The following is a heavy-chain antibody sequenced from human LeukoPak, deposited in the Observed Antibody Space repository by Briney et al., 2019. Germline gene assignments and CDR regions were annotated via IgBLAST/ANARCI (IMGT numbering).Heavy chain of an antibody. Sequence: GGSLRLSCAASGFTFSSYSMNWVRQAPGKGLERVSYISSSSSTIYYADSVKGRFTISRDNAKNSLYLQMNSLRDEDTAVYYCASQRDYYYYYGMDVWGQGTTVTVSS. CDR3: ASQRDYYYYYGMDV. J-gene: IGHJ6*02. CDR2: ISSSSSTI. CDR1: GFTFSSYS. V-gene: IGHV3-48*02.